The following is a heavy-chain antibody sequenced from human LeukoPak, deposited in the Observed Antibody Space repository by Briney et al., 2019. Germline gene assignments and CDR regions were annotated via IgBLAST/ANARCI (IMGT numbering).Heavy chain of an antibody. CDR1: GYTFTSYY. J-gene: IGHJ4*02. D-gene: IGHD1-26*01. Sequence: ASVKVSCKASGYTFTSYYMHWVRQAPGQGLEWMGIINPSGGSTSYAQKFQGRVTMTRDMSTSTVYMELSSLRSEDTAVYYCARDLLEGATPHPLHDWGQGTLVTVSS. CDR3: ARDLLEGATPHPLHD. V-gene: IGHV1-46*01. CDR2: INPSGGST.